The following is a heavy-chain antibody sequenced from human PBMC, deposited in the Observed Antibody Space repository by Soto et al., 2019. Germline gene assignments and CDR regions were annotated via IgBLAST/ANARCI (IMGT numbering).Heavy chain of an antibody. CDR1: GFTFSSYA. Sequence: LRLSCAASGFTFSSYAMNWVRQAPGKGLEWVSAISGSGGSTYYADSVKGRFTISRDNSKNTLYLQMNSLRAEDTAVYYCANLGVEYYYDSSGYSDYWGQGTLVTVSS. CDR2: ISGSGGST. J-gene: IGHJ4*02. CDR3: ANLGVEYYYDSSGYSDY. V-gene: IGHV3-23*01. D-gene: IGHD3-22*01.